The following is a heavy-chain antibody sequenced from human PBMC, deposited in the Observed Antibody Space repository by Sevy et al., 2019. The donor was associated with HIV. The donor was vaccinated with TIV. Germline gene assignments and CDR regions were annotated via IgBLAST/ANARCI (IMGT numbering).Heavy chain of an antibody. CDR3: AILGTYYYDGSGYYYQVPSDY. CDR2: ISGSGGST. J-gene: IGHJ4*02. Sequence: GGSLRLSCAASGFTFSSYAMSWVRQAPGKGLEWVSTISGSGGSTYYADSVKGRFTVCRDNFKNTLYLQMNSRRAEDTTVYYCAILGTYYYDGSGYYYQVPSDYWGQGTLVTVSS. D-gene: IGHD3-22*01. CDR1: GFTFSSYA. V-gene: IGHV3-23*01.